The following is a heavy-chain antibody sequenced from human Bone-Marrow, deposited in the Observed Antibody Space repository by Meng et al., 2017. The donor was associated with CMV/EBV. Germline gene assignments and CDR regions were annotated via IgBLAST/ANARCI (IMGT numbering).Heavy chain of an antibody. CDR2: IIPIFGTA. J-gene: IGHJ3*02. V-gene: IGHV1-69*05. CDR1: GGTFSSYA. CDR3: ARAGGVGAPNNDAFDI. D-gene: IGHD1-26*01. Sequence: SVKVSCKASGGTFSSYAISWVRQAPGQGLEWMGGIIPIFGTANYAQKFQGRVRITTDESTRTAYRELSSRRSEDPAVYYGARAGGVGAPNNDAFDIWGQGTMVTVSS.